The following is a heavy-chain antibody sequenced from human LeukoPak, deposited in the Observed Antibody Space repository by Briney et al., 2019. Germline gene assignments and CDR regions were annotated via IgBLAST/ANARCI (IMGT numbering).Heavy chain of an antibody. Sequence: SVKVSCKASGGTFSSYAISWVRQAPGQGLEWMGGIIPIFGTANYAQKFQGRVTITTDESTSTAYMELSSLRSEDTAVYYCARDQRYCSGSTCYTRFHPWGQGTLVTVSS. J-gene: IGHJ5*02. CDR1: GGTFSSYA. D-gene: IGHD2-2*02. CDR3: ARDQRYCSGSTCYTRFHP. CDR2: IIPIFGTA. V-gene: IGHV1-69*05.